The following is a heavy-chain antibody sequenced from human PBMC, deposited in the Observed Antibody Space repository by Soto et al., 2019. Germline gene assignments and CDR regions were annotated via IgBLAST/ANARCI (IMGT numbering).Heavy chain of an antibody. Sequence: PSETLSLTCGVSGGTIRSPDWWTWIRQHPGKGLEWIGYIYYSGSPYYNPSLKSRVSMSVDTSKNQFSLKLSSLTAADTAVYYCARLSASGPHKPYYFDYWGQGALVTVS. CDR3: ARLSASGPHKPYYFDY. CDR2: IYYSGSP. J-gene: IGHJ4*02. CDR1: GGTIRSPDW. D-gene: IGHD3-10*01. V-gene: IGHV4-31*11.